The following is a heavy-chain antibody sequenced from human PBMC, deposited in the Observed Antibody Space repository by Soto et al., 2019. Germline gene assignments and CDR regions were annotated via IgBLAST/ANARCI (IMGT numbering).Heavy chain of an antibody. CDR3: ARGRGDGTTTTHDY. V-gene: IGHV4-34*01. Sequence: SETLSLTCTVSGGSISSYYWSWIRQPPGKGLEWIGEINHSGSTDYNPSLKSRVTISVDTSKNQFSLKLSSVTAADTAVYYCARGRGDGTTTTHDYWGQGTLVTVSS. J-gene: IGHJ4*02. CDR1: GGSISSYY. CDR2: INHSGST. D-gene: IGHD1-1*01.